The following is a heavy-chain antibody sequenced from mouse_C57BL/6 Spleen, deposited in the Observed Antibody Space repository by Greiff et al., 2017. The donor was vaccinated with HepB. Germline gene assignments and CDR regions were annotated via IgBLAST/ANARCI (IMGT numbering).Heavy chain of an antibody. J-gene: IGHJ1*03. Sequence: QVTLKESGPGILQPSQTLSLTCSFSGFSLSTFGMGVGWIRQPSGKGLEWLAHIWWDDDKYYNPALKSRLTISKDTSKNQVFLKIANVDTADTATYYCARTSLYGSSLDWYFDVWGTGTTVTVSS. CDR3: ARTSLYGSSLDWYFDV. D-gene: IGHD1-1*01. CDR1: GFSLSTFGMG. CDR2: IWWDDDK. V-gene: IGHV8-8*01.